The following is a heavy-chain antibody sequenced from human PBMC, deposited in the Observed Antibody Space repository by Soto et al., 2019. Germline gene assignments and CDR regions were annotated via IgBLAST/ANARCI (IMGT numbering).Heavy chain of an antibody. Sequence: QVQLVQSGAEVKKPGSSVKVSCKASGGTFSSYAISWVRQAPGQGLEWMGGFIPIFGTANYAQKFQGRVTIIADESTSTAYMELSSLRSEDTAVYYCARVRMATTLFYYYFGMDVWGQGATVTVSS. CDR1: GGTFSSYA. J-gene: IGHJ6*02. V-gene: IGHV1-69*01. D-gene: IGHD5-12*01. CDR3: ARVRMATTLFYYYFGMDV. CDR2: FIPIFGTA.